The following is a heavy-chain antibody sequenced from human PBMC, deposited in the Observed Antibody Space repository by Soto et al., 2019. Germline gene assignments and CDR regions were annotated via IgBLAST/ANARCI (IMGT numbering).Heavy chain of an antibody. CDR3: AKGGNVLTGTSHYDY. V-gene: IGHV3-23*01. J-gene: IGHJ4*02. D-gene: IGHD1-20*01. CDR1: GFTFSSYA. Sequence: EVQLLESGGGLVQPGGSLRLSCAASGFTFSSYAMSWVRQAPGKGLEWVSAISGSGGSTYYADSVKGRFTISRDNSKNTLYLQMNSLRAEHTAVYYCAKGGNVLTGTSHYDYWGQGTLVTVSS. CDR2: ISGSGGST.